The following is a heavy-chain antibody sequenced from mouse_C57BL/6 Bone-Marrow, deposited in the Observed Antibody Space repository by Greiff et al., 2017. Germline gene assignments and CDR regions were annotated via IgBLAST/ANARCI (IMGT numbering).Heavy chain of an antibody. V-gene: IGHV14-4*01. D-gene: IGHD1-1*02. J-gene: IGHJ2*01. CDR3: TIWLYFFDI. Sequence: VQLQQSGAELVRPGASVKLSCKASGYNFKDDYMHWVKQRPEQGLEWIGWIDPENGDTEYASKFQGKATITADTSSNTAYLQLSSLTSEDTAVYYCTIWLYFFDIGDRGTALAVTS. CDR1: GYNFKDDY. CDR2: IDPENGDT.